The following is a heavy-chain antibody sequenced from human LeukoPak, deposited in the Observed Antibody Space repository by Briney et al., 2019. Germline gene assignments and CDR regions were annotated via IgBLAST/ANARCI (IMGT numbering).Heavy chain of an antibody. CDR2: IYYSGST. J-gene: IGHJ3*02. Sequence: SETLSLTCTVSGGSISSYYWRWIRQPPGKGLEWIGYIYYSGSTNYNPSLKSRVTISVDTSKNQFSLKLSSVTAADTAVYYCASERYMWDDAFDIWGQGTMVTVSS. V-gene: IGHV4-59*08. D-gene: IGHD1-26*01. CDR3: ASERYMWDDAFDI. CDR1: GGSISSYY.